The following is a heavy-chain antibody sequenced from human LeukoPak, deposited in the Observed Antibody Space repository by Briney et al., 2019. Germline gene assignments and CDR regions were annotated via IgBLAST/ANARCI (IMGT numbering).Heavy chain of an antibody. CDR3: ASLALDDSSGYYAY. CDR1: GYTFTSYA. D-gene: IGHD3-22*01. J-gene: IGHJ4*02. Sequence: ASVKVSCKASGYTFTSYAMHWVRQAPGQRLEWMGWINAGNGNTKYSQKFQGRVTITRDTSASTAYMELSSLRSEDTAVYYCASLALDDSSGYYAYWGQGTLVTVSS. V-gene: IGHV1-3*01. CDR2: INAGNGNT.